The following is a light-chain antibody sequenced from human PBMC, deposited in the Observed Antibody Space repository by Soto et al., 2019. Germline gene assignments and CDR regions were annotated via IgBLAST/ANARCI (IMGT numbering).Light chain of an antibody. Sequence: EMVWTHPQGILSLSPGKRAPLSCRASQSISSTYLPWYQHKPGQAPRLLIYGASSRATGIPDRFSGGGSGTDFTLTISRLEPEDFAVYYCQQYGNSPTFGQGTKVEIK. CDR3: QQYGNSPT. CDR2: GAS. CDR1: QSISSTY. V-gene: IGKV3-20*01. J-gene: IGKJ1*01.